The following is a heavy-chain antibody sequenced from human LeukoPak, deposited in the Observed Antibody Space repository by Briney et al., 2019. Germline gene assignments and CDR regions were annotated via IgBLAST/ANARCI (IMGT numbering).Heavy chain of an antibody. J-gene: IGHJ4*02. CDR2: INDNGLNT. CDR3: TKGDGGWYPIDS. Sequence: GGSLRLSCAASGFTFSSYGMHWVRQAPGKGLEWVSTINDNGLNTHYADSVKGRFTISRDDSKNTLHLQMNSLRVDDTALYYCTKGDGGWYPIDSWGQGILVIVSS. D-gene: IGHD6-19*01. V-gene: IGHV3-23*01. CDR1: GFTFSSYG.